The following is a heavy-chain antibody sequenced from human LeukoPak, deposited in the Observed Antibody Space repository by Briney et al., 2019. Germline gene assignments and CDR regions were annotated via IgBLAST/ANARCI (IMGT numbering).Heavy chain of an antibody. Sequence: GGSLRLSCAASDFNVSNNYMSWVRQAPGKGLEWVAVISYDGSNKYYADSVKGRFTISRDNSKNTLYLQMNSLRAEDTAVYYCAATRYSSSSYFPREYNWFDPWGQGTLVTVSS. D-gene: IGHD6-13*01. J-gene: IGHJ5*02. CDR2: ISYDGSNK. V-gene: IGHV3-30*03. CDR1: DFNVSNNY. CDR3: AATRYSSSSYFPREYNWFDP.